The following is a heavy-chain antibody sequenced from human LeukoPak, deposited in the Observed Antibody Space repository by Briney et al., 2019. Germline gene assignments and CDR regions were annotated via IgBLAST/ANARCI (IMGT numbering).Heavy chain of an antibody. V-gene: IGHV3-30*18. J-gene: IGHJ4*02. Sequence: PGRSLRLSCAASGFTFSSYGMHWVRQAPGKGLEWVAVISYDGSNKYYADSVKGRFTISRDNSKNTLYLQMNSLRGEDTAVYYCAKEQMSSSWSPVDSWGQGTLVTVSS. CDR2: ISYDGSNK. CDR3: AKEQMSSSWSPVDS. D-gene: IGHD6-13*01. CDR1: GFTFSSYG.